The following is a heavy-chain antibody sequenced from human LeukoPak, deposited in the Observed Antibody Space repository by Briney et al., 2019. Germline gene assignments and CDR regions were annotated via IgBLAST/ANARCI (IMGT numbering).Heavy chain of an antibody. J-gene: IGHJ4*02. V-gene: IGHV4-30-4*01. CDR2: IYYSGST. CDR3: ARTYGDYGYYFDY. D-gene: IGHD4-17*01. CDR1: GGSISSGDYY. Sequence: SETLSLTCTVSGGSISSGDYYWSWIRQPPGKGLEWIGYIYYSGSTYYNPSLKSRVTISVDTSKNQFSLKLSSVTAADTAVYYCARTYGDYGYYFDYWGQGTLVTVSS.